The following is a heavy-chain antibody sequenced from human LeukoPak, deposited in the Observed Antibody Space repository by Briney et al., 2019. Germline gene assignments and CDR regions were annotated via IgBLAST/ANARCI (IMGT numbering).Heavy chain of an antibody. Sequence: GGSLRLSCAASGFTFSSYGMHWVRQAPGKGLEWVAFIRYDGSNKYYADSVKGRFTISRDNSKNTLYLQMNSLRAEDTAVYYCVKRGVRELDFDYWGQGNLVTVSS. CDR2: IRYDGSNK. V-gene: IGHV3-30*02. CDR1: GFTFSSYG. J-gene: IGHJ4*02. CDR3: VKRGVRELDFDY. D-gene: IGHD3-10*01.